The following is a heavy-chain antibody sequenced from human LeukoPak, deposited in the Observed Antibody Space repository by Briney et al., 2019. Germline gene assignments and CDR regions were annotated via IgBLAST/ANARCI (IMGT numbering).Heavy chain of an antibody. V-gene: IGHV3-11*01. Sequence: GGSLRLSCAASGFTFSDYYMSWIRQAPGKGLEWVSYISSSGSTIYYADSAKGRFTISRDNAKNSLYLQMNSLRAEDTAVYYCARDQRPYNWFDPWGQGTLVTVSS. CDR2: ISSSGSTI. CDR1: GFTFSDYY. J-gene: IGHJ5*02. CDR3: ARDQRPYNWFDP.